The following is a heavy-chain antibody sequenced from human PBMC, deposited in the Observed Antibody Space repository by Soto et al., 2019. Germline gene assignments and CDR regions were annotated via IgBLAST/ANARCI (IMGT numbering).Heavy chain of an antibody. Sequence: PGGSLRLSCAASGFTFRNYDLHWVRQAPGKGLEWVSFLSGSGGGTYYADSVKGRFTISRDNSKNTLYLQMNSLRAEDTAVYYCARDTGYCSGGSCYSHNWFDPWGQGTLVTVSS. CDR1: GFTFRNYD. J-gene: IGHJ5*02. D-gene: IGHD2-15*01. V-gene: IGHV3-23*01. CDR3: ARDTGYCSGGSCYSHNWFDP. CDR2: LSGSGGGT.